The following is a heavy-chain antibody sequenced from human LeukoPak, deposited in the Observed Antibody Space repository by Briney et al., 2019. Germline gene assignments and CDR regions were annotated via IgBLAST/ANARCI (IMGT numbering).Heavy chain of an antibody. CDR3: ARVGGYYGSGSYYDAFDL. D-gene: IGHD3-10*01. V-gene: IGHV4-59*01. Sequence: SETLSLTCAVYGGSFSGYYWSWIRQPPGKGLEWIGYIYYSGGANYNPSLKSRVTISVDTSKNQFSLKLSSVTAADTAVYYCARVGGYYGSGSYYDAFDLWGQGTMGTVSS. J-gene: IGHJ3*01. CDR2: IYYSGGA. CDR1: GGSFSGYY.